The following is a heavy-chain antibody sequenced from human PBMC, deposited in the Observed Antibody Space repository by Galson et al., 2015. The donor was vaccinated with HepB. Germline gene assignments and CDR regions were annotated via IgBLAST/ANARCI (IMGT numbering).Heavy chain of an antibody. D-gene: IGHD3-16*02. CDR2: ISGSGGST. CDR3: AKTLYRSFLTFRGGLNWFDP. Sequence: SLRLSCAASGFTFSSYAMSWVRQAPGKGLEWVSAISGSGGSTYYADSVKGRFTISRDNSKNTLYLQMNSLRAEDTAVYYCAKTLYRSFLTFRGGLNWFDPWGQGTLVTVSS. V-gene: IGHV3-23*01. CDR1: GFTFSSYA. J-gene: IGHJ5*02.